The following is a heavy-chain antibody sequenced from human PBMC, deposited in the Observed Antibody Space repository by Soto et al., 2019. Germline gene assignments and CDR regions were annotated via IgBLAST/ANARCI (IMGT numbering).Heavy chain of an antibody. V-gene: IGHV4-31*03. CDR1: GGSISSGGYY. Sequence: LSLTCTVSGGSISSGGYYWSWMRQHPGKGLEWIGYIYYSGSTYYNPSLKSRVTISVDTSKNQFSLKLSSVTAADTAVYYCARVSCSGGSCYLYYFDYWGQGTLVTVSS. J-gene: IGHJ4*02. CDR3: ARVSCSGGSCYLYYFDY. CDR2: IYYSGST. D-gene: IGHD2-15*01.